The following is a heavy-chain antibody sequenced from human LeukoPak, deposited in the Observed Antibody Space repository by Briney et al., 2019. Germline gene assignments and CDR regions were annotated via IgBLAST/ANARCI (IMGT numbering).Heavy chain of an antibody. V-gene: IGHV3-23*01. J-gene: IGHJ4*02. D-gene: IGHD6-19*01. Sequence: GGSLRLSCAASGFTFSSYAMSWVRQAPGKGLEWVADISGSGGSTYYADSVKGRFTISRDNSKNTLYLQMNSLRAEDTAVYYCASARSSIAVAALDYWGQGTLVTVSS. CDR1: GFTFSSYA. CDR2: ISGSGGST. CDR3: ASARSSIAVAALDY.